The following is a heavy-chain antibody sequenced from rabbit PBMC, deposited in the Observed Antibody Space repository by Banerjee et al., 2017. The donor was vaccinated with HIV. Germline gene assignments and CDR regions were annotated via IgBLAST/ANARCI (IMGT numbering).Heavy chain of an antibody. CDR3: ARDLAAVTGWNFGL. D-gene: IGHD7-1*01. Sequence: QEQLKETGGGLVQLGGFMTLTCKASGFSFSSGYDMCWVRQAPGKGLEWIACIYTSSGNTVYASWAKGRFTISRTSSTTVTLQMTSLTAADTATYFCARDLAAVTGWNFGLWGPGTLVTVS. CDR1: GFSFSSGYD. J-gene: IGHJ4*01. CDR2: IYTSSGNT. V-gene: IGHV1S45*01.